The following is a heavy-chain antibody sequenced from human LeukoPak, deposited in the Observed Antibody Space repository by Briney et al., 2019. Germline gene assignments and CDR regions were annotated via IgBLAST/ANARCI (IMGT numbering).Heavy chain of an antibody. CDR3: AKALAAGFDY. Sequence: GSLRLSCAASGFTFSSYGMHWVRQAPGKGLEWVAVISYDGSNKYYADSVKGRFTISRDNSKNTLYLQMNSLRAEDTAVYYCAKALAAGFDYWGQGTLVTVSS. CDR2: ISYDGSNK. V-gene: IGHV3-30*18. J-gene: IGHJ4*02. CDR1: GFTFSSYG. D-gene: IGHD6-13*01.